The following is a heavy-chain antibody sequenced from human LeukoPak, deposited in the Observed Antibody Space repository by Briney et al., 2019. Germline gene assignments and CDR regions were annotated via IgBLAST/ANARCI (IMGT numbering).Heavy chain of an antibody. Sequence: PSETLSLTCTVSGYSISSGYYWGWIRQPPGKGLEWIGSIYHSGSTYYNPSLKSRVTISVDTSKSQFSLKLSSVTAADTAVYYCASVAMRVYWGQGTLVTVSS. J-gene: IGHJ4*02. CDR2: IYHSGST. V-gene: IGHV4-38-2*02. CDR1: GYSISSGYY. CDR3: ASVAMRVY. D-gene: IGHD6-13*01.